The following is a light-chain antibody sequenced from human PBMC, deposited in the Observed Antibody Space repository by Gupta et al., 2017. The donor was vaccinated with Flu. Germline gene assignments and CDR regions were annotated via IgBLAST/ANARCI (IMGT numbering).Light chain of an antibody. V-gene: IGKV3-15*01. Sequence: EIVMTQSPATLSVSPGERATLSCRASQSVSSNLAWYQQKPGQAPRLLIYGASTRATGIPARFSGSGSGTEFTLTISSLQSEDFAVYYCQQYNNWLRGFTFCPGTKVDIK. CDR1: QSVSSN. CDR2: GAS. CDR3: QQYNNWLRGFT. J-gene: IGKJ3*01.